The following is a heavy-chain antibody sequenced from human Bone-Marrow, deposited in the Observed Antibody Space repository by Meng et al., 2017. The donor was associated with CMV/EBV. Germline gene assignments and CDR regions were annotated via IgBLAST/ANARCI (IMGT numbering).Heavy chain of an antibody. J-gene: IGHJ4*02. CDR3: ARDRPVPTVTTTPYFDY. CDR1: GYTYTSYG. CDR2: ISGYNGNT. D-gene: IGHD4-17*01. Sequence: ASVKVSCKASGYTYTSYGVSWVRQAPGQGPEWMGWISGYNGNTYYAQKFQGRVTMTTDTSTTTAYMELRSLRSDDTAVYYCARDRPVPTVTTTPYFDYWGQGTLVTVPS. V-gene: IGHV1-18*01.